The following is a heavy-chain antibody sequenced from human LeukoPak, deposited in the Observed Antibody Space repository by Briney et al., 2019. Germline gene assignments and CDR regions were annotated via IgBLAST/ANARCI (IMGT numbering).Heavy chain of an antibody. J-gene: IGHJ5*02. Sequence: PGGSLSLSCAASGFTFSSFWMSWFRQAPGKGLEWVANIKQDGSEKYYVDSVKGRFTISRDNAKNSLYLQMNSLRAEDTAVYYCARDIVVVPAAIRGPHWFDPWGQGTLVTVSS. D-gene: IGHD2-2*02. CDR2: IKQDGSEK. CDR1: GFTFSSFW. V-gene: IGHV3-7*01. CDR3: ARDIVVVPAAIRGPHWFDP.